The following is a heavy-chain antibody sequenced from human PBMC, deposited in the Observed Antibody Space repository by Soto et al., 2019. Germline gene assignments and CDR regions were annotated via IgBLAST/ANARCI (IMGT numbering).Heavy chain of an antibody. D-gene: IGHD1-26*01. J-gene: IGHJ5*02. Sequence: GGSLRLSCSASEFTFTSYWMHWVRQPPGKGLMWVSRINSDGSRTTYADSVKGRFTISRDNAKNTVFLQMNSLRAEDTAVYYCARVATGGYDWFDPWGQGSLVTVSS. CDR2: INSDGSRT. CDR3: ARVATGGYDWFDP. V-gene: IGHV3-74*03. CDR1: EFTFTSYW.